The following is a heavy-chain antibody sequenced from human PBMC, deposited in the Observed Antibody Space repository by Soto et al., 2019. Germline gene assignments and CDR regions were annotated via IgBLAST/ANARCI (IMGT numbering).Heavy chain of an antibody. D-gene: IGHD3-10*01. J-gene: IGHJ6*02. CDR1: GLTFSSYG. CDR3: AKGTMVRGVIITYYGIDV. Sequence: GGSLRLSCAASGLTFSSYGMHWVRQAPGEGLDWVALISYDGSNKYYADYVKGRFTISRDNSKNTLYLQMNSLRAEDTAVYYCAKGTMVRGVIITYYGIDVWGQGTTVTVSS. V-gene: IGHV3-30*18. CDR2: ISYDGSNK.